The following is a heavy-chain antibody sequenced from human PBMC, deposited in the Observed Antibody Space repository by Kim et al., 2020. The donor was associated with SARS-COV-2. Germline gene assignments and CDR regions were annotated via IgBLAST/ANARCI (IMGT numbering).Heavy chain of an antibody. J-gene: IGHJ4*02. D-gene: IGHD3-10*01. V-gene: IGHV4-30-2*05. Sequence: LKSRVTISVDTSKNQLSLKLSSVTAADTAVYYCARDRVVRGVIMKYYFDYWGQGTLVTVSS. CDR3: ARDRVVRGVIMKYYFDY.